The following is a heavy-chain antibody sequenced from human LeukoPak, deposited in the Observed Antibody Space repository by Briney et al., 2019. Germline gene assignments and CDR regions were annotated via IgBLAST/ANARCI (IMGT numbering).Heavy chain of an antibody. J-gene: IGHJ6*03. Sequence: GGSLRLSCAASGFTFSSYAMSWVRQAPGKGLEWVSAISGSGGSTYYADSVKGRFTISRDNSKNTLYLQMNSLRAEDTAVYYCAKVSGSYLYYYYYMDVWGKGTTVTVSS. CDR2: ISGSGGST. D-gene: IGHD1-26*01. V-gene: IGHV3-23*01. CDR1: GFTFSSYA. CDR3: AKVSGSYLYYYYYMDV.